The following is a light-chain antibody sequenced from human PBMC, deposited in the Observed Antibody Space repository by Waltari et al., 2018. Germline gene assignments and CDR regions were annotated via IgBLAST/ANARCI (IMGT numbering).Light chain of an antibody. J-gene: IGKJ4*01. CDR1: QDIRNW. V-gene: IGKV1-5*03. CDR3: HQYNSYPLT. Sequence: DIQMTQTPSTLPASVGDRVTITCRASQDIRNWLAWSQHKPGKGPKLLIYKTSSLESGVPSRFTGSGSGTEFTLTISSLHPDDFGTYYCHQYNSYPLTFGGGTKVEIK. CDR2: KTS.